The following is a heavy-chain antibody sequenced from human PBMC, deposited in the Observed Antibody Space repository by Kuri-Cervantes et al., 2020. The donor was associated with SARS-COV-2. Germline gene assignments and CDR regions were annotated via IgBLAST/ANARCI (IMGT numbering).Heavy chain of an antibody. D-gene: IGHD6-13*01. Sequence: ASVKVSCKASGYTFTSYYMHWVRQAPGQGLEWMGIINPSGGSTSYAQKFQGRVTMTRDTSTSTVYMELNSLRAEDTAVYYCARDRGIAAAGTPFGYWGQGTLVTVSS. V-gene: IGHV1-46*01. CDR2: INPSGGST. CDR3: ARDRGIAAAGTPFGY. J-gene: IGHJ4*02. CDR1: GYTFTSYY.